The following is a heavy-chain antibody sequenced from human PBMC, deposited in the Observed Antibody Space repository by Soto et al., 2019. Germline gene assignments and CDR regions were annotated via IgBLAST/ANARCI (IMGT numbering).Heavy chain of an antibody. V-gene: IGHV1-69*01. CDR3: ARSRVTYYYDRSAFDI. J-gene: IGHJ3*02. D-gene: IGHD3-22*01. CDR2: IIPIFGTA. Sequence: QVQLVQSGAEVKKPGSSLKVSCKASGGTFSSYAISWVRQAPGQGLEWMGGIIPIFGTANYAQKFQGRVTITADEATSTAYMELSSLRSEDTAVYYCARSRVTYYYDRSAFDIWGQGTMVTVYS. CDR1: GGTFSSYA.